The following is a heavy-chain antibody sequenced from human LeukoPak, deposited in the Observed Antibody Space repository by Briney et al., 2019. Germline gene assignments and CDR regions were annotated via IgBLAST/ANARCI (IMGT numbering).Heavy chain of an antibody. D-gene: IGHD6-19*01. CDR2: ISSNCSYM. Sequence: GGSLRLSCAASGFSFSSCSMNWVRQAPGKGLEWVSSISSNCSYMYYADSVKGRFTISRDNAKNSLYLQMNSLRAEDTAVYYCAKGRAGIDYWGQGTLVIVSS. CDR1: GFSFSSCS. CDR3: AKGRAGIDY. J-gene: IGHJ4*02. V-gene: IGHV3-21*01.